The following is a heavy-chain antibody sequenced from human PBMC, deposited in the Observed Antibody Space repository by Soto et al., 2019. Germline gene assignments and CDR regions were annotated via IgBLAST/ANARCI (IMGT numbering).Heavy chain of an antibody. CDR1: GGSISSGDYY. CDR2: IYYSGST. J-gene: IGHJ4*02. V-gene: IGHV4-30-4*01. D-gene: IGHD3-10*01. CDR3: ARVRYYYGSGSYIASPQFDY. Sequence: PSETLSLTYTVSGGSISSGDYYWSWIRPPPGKGLEWIGYIYYSGSTYYNPSLKSRVTISVDTSKNQFSLKLSSVTAADTAVYYCARVRYYYGSGSYIASPQFDYWGQGTLVTVSS.